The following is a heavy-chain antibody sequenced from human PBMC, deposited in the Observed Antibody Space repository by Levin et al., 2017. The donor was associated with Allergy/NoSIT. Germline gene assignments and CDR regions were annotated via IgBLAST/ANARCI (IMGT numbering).Heavy chain of an antibody. CDR2: ISYDGSNK. CDR1: GFTFSSYA. V-gene: IGHV3-30-3*01. Sequence: HGESLKISCAASGFTFSSYAMHWVRQAPGKGLEWVAVISYDGSNKYYADSVKGRFTISRDNSKNTLYLQMNSLRAEDTAVYYCARGMVRGVIIHYWGQGTLVTVSS. CDR3: ARGMVRGVIIHY. D-gene: IGHD3-10*01. J-gene: IGHJ4*02.